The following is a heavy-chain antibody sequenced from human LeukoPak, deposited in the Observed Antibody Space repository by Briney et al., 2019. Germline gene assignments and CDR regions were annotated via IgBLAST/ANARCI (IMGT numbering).Heavy chain of an antibody. J-gene: IGHJ4*02. D-gene: IGHD6-6*01. V-gene: IGHV4-61*02. CDR2: IYTSGST. Sequence: SQTLSLTCTVSGGSISSGSYYWSWIRQPAGKGLEWIGRIYTSGSTNYNPSLKSRVTISVDTSKNQFSLKLSSVTAADTAVYYCARAYGSSIAAQWGQGTLVTVSS. CDR3: ARAYGSSIAAQ. CDR1: GGSISSGSYY.